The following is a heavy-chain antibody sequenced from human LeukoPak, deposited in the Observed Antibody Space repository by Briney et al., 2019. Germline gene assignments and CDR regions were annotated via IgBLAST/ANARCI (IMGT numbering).Heavy chain of an antibody. Sequence: ASVKVSCKASGYTFTSYGISWVRQAPGQGLEWMGWISAYNGNTNYAQKLQGRVTMTTDTSTSTAYMELRSLGSDDTAVYYCARGTYYDFWSGYYTSYYGMDVWGQGTTVTVSS. CDR2: ISAYNGNT. CDR1: GYTFTSYG. V-gene: IGHV1-18*01. J-gene: IGHJ6*02. D-gene: IGHD3-3*01. CDR3: ARGTYYDFWSGYYTSYYGMDV.